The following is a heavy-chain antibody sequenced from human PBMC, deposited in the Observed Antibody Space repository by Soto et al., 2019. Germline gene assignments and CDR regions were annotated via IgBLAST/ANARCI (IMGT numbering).Heavy chain of an antibody. CDR3: AKDCRGSTSCDDAFDI. V-gene: IGHV3-9*01. J-gene: IGHJ3*02. Sequence: GGSLRLSCAASGFTFDDYAMHWVRQAPGKGLEWVSGISWNSGSIGYADSVKGRFTISRDNAKNSLYLQMNSLRAEATALYYCAKDCRGSTSCDDAFDIWGQGTMVTVSS. CDR1: GFTFDDYA. D-gene: IGHD2-2*01. CDR2: ISWNSGSI.